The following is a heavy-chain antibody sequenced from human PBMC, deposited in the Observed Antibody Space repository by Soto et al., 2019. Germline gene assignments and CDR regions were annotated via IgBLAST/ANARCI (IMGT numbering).Heavy chain of an antibody. CDR1: GGTFSSYA. D-gene: IGHD2-15*01. J-gene: IGHJ4*02. CDR3: ARESRYCSGGIRHSPPGTDY. V-gene: IGHV1-69*13. Sequence: GASVKVSCKASGGTFSSYAISWVRQAPGQGLEWMGGIIPIFGTANYAQKFQGRVTITADESTSTAYMELSSLRSEDTAVYYCARESRYCSGGIRHSPPGTDYRCPAPLLTGS. CDR2: IIPIFGTA.